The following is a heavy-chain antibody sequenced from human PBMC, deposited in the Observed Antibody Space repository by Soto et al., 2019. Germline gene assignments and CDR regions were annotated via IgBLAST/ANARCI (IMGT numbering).Heavy chain of an antibody. CDR1: GFTFSHYA. CDR3: ARDVLMGIRSGRLVY. J-gene: IGHJ4*02. D-gene: IGHD1-26*01. Sequence: QVQLVESGGGVVQPGRSLRLSCAASGFTFSHYAMHWVRQAPGKGLEWVTLISYDGRIEYYTDSVKGRFTISRDNSKNTLYLQMNSLRAEDTAVYYCARDVLMGIRSGRLVYWGQGTLVTVSS. V-gene: IGHV3-30*04. CDR2: ISYDGRIE.